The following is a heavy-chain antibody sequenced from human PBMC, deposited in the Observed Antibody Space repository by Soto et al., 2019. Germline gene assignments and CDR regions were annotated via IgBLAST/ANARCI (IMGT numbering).Heavy chain of an antibody. CDR3: ARHCSSISCYESDWFDP. D-gene: IGHD2-2*01. V-gene: IGHV3-7*01. Sequence: GGSLRLSCAASGFTFSSYWMSWVRQAPGKGLEWVATIKQDGSEKFYVDSVKGRFTISRDNAKNSLYLLMNSLRAEDTAVYYCARHCSSISCYESDWFDPWGQGTLVTVSS. CDR2: IKQDGSEK. J-gene: IGHJ5*02. CDR1: GFTFSSYW.